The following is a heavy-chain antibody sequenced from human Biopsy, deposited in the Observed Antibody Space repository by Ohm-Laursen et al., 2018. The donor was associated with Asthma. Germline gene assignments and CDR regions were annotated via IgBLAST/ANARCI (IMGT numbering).Heavy chain of an antibody. V-gene: IGHV4-30-2*01. CDR2: LFHSGAT. J-gene: IGHJ6*02. CDR3: ARMITMIQAANYYSYAMDV. D-gene: IGHD3-22*01. CDR1: GDSINSGGFS. Sequence: SETLSLTCAVSGDSINSGGFSWKWSPQPPREGLEWIGYLFHSGATHYNPSLKSRVTISVDRSKRQFSLKVNSVTAADTAVYYCARMITMIQAANYYSYAMDVWGQGTTVTVSS.